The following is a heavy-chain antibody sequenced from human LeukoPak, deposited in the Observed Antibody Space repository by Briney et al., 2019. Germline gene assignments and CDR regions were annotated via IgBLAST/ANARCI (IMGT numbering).Heavy chain of an antibody. CDR2: IYTSGST. D-gene: IGHD3-22*01. CDR3: ARANMIVGYYYMDV. CDR1: GGSISSYY. Sequence: SETLSLTCTVSGGSISSYYWSWIRRPAGKGLEWIGRIYTSGSTNYNPSLKSRVTMSVDTSKNQFSLKLSSVTAADTAVYYCARANMIVGYYYMDVWGKGTTVTVSS. V-gene: IGHV4-4*07. J-gene: IGHJ6*03.